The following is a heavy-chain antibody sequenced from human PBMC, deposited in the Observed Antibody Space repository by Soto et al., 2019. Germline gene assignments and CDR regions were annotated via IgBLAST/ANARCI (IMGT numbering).Heavy chain of an antibody. V-gene: IGHV4-59*02. CDR3: ARFDMVASIFDF. J-gene: IGHJ4*02. CDR1: GPSVTSHY. CDR2: IYHTGST. D-gene: IGHD5-12*01. Sequence: SETLSLTCTVSGPSVTSHYWSWIRQPPGKGLEWIGYIYHTGSTNYNPSLKRRVTISVETSKNQFSLKLSSVTAADTAVYYCARFDMVASIFDFWGQGTLVSVSS.